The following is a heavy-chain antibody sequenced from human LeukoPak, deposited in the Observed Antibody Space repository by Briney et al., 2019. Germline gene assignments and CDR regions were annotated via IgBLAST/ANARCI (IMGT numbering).Heavy chain of an antibody. V-gene: IGHV1-8*01. CDR3: ARDTGLYCSSTSCRGAFDI. CDR2: MNPNSGNT. J-gene: IGHJ3*02. CDR1: GYTFTSYD. D-gene: IGHD2-2*01. Sequence: GASVKVSCKASGYTFTSYDINWVRQATGQGLEWMGWMNPNSGNTGYAQKFQGRVTMTRNTSISTAYMELSSLRSEDTAVYYCARDTGLYCSSTSCRGAFDIWGQGTMVTVSS.